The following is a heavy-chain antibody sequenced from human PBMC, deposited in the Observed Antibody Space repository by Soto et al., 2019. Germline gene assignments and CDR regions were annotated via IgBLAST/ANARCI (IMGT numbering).Heavy chain of an antibody. CDR1: GFTFSSYG. D-gene: IGHD2-2*01. V-gene: IGHV3-33*01. CDR3: ARDGPAAMRGGLDY. J-gene: IGHJ4*02. Sequence: GGSLRLSCAASGFTFSSYGMHWVRQAPGKGLEWVAVIWYDGSNKYYADSVKGRFTISRDNSKNTLYLQMNSLRAEDTAVYYCARDGPAAMRGGLDYWGQGTLVTVSS. CDR2: IWYDGSNK.